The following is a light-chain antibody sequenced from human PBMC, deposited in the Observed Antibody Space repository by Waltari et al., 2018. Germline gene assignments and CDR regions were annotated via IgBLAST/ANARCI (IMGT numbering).Light chain of an antibody. V-gene: IGKV3-20*01. CDR1: QSVSSSY. CDR2: GAS. CDR3: QQYGSSQT. Sequence: EIVLTQSPGTLSLSPGERATLSCRASQSVSSSYLAWYQQKPGQAPRLLIYGASSRATGITDRFSGSGSVTDFTLTISRLEPEDFAVYYCQQYGSSQTFGQGTKVEIK. J-gene: IGKJ1*01.